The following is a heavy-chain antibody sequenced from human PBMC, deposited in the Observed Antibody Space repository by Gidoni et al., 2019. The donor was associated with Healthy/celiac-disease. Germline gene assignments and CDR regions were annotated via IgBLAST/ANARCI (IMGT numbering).Heavy chain of an antibody. CDR3: ARECSSTSCYRRNWFDP. J-gene: IGHJ5*02. Sequence: EVQLVESGGGLVKPGGSLRLSCAASGFTFSSYSMNWVRQAPGKGLEWVSSISSSSSYIYYADSVKGRFTISRDNAKNSLYLQMNSLRAEDTAVYYCARECSSTSCYRRNWFDPSGQGTLVTVS. V-gene: IGHV3-21*01. D-gene: IGHD2-2*02. CDR1: GFTFSSYS. CDR2: ISSSSSYI.